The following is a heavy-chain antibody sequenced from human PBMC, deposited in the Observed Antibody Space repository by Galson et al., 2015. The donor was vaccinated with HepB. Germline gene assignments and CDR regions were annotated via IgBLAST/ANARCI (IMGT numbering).Heavy chain of an antibody. CDR1: GYTLTELS. CDR2: FDPEDGET. Sequence: SVKVSCKVSGYTLTELSMHWVRQAPGKGLEWMGGFDPEDGETIYAQKFQGRVTMTEDTSTDTAYMELSSLRSEDTAVYYCATDSRQINVLRFLEWLSHWGQGTLVTVSS. D-gene: IGHD3-3*01. J-gene: IGHJ4*02. V-gene: IGHV1-24*01. CDR3: ATDSRQINVLRFLEWLSH.